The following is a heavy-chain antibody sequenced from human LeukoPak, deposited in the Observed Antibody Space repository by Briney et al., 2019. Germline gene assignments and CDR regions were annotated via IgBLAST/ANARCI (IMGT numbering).Heavy chain of an antibody. CDR2: IWYDGSNK. J-gene: IGHJ3*02. V-gene: IGHV3-33*01. CDR1: GFTFSSYG. CDR3: AREPGDRTYYYGSGSKGDAFDI. Sequence: PGRSLRLSCAASGFTFSSYGMHWVRRAPGKGLEWVAVIWYDGSNKYYADSVKGRFTISRDNSKNTLYLQMNSLRAEDTAVYYCAREPGDRTYYYGSGSKGDAFDIWGQGTMVTVSS. D-gene: IGHD3-10*01.